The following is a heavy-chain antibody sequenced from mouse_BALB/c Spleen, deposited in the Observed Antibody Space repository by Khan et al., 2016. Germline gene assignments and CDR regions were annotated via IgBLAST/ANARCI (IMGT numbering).Heavy chain of an antibody. V-gene: IGHV1-54*01. Sequence: QVQLQQSGAELVRPGTSVKVSCKASGYAFTNYLIEWVKQRPGQGLEWIGVINPGSGGTNYNEKFKGKATLTADKSSSTAYMQLSSLTSDDSAVYFCAKRYDYAMDYWGQGTSVTVSS. CDR1: GYAFTNYL. CDR3: AKRYDYAMDY. J-gene: IGHJ4*01. D-gene: IGHD2-14*01. CDR2: INPGSGGT.